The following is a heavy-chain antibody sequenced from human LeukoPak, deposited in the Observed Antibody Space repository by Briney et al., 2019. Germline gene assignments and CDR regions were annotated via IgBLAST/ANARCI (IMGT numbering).Heavy chain of an antibody. J-gene: IGHJ6*02. CDR1: GYTFTSYD. V-gene: IGHV1-8*01. D-gene: IGHD2-2*01. Sequence: ASVKVSCTASGYTFTSYDINWVRQATGQGLEWMGWMNPNSGNTGYAQKFQGRVTMTRNTSISTAYMELSSLRSEDTAVYYCAREKIVVVPAGYYYYYGMDVWGQGTTVTVSS. CDR2: MNPNSGNT. CDR3: AREKIVVVPAGYYYYYGMDV.